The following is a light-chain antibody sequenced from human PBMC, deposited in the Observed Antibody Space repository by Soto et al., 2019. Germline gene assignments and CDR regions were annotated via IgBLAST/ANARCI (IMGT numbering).Light chain of an antibody. V-gene: IGLV2-11*01. Sequence: QSALTQPXSVSGSPGQSVTISCTGTSGDVDPYNYVSWYQQHPGRAPKLVIYDVNMRPSGVPDRFSGSKSGXXSSLXISGXQAXDEAXXYCCSYVGTPLVGGGTXLTVL. J-gene: IGLJ2*01. CDR2: DVN. CDR1: SGDVDPYNY. CDR3: CSYVGTPL.